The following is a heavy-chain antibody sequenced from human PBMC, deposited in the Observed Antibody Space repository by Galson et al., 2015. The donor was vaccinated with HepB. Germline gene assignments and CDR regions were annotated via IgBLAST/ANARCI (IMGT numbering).Heavy chain of an antibody. J-gene: IGHJ6*02. CDR2: FDPEDGET. D-gene: IGHD3-16*02. Sequence: SVKVSCKVSGYTLTELSMHWVRQAPGKGLEWMGGFDPEDGETIYAQKFQGRVTMTEDTSTDTAYMELSSLRSEDTAVYYCATVSLTFGGVIVQSIYYGMDVWGQGTTVTVSS. CDR1: GYTLTELS. V-gene: IGHV1-24*01. CDR3: ATVSLTFGGVIVQSIYYGMDV.